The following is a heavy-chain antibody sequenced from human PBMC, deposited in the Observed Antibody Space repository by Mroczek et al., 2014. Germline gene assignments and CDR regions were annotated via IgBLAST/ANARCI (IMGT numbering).Heavy chain of an antibody. J-gene: IGHJ4*02. CDR3: AHSLPSGDYYDSSVPSFDY. V-gene: IGHV2-5*01. D-gene: IGHD3-22*01. CDR2: IYWNDDK. Sequence: TLKESGPTLVKPTQTLTLTCTFSGFSLSTSGVGVGWIRQPPGKALEWLALIYWNDDKRYSPSLKSRLTITKDTSKNQVVLTITNMDPVDTATYYCAHSLPSGDYYDSSVPSFDYWGQGTLVTVSS. CDR1: GFSLSTSGVG.